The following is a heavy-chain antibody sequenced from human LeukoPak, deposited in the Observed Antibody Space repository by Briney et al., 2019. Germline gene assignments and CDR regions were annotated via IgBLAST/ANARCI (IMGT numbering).Heavy chain of an antibody. CDR2: IIPIFGTA. CDR1: GGTFSSYA. D-gene: IGHD5-18*01. V-gene: IGHV1-69*13. CDR3: VRAQRGYSYGYGY. J-gene: IGHJ4*02. Sequence: VKVSCKASGGTFSSYAISWVRQAPGQGLEWMGGIIPIFGTANYAQKFQGRVTITADESTSTAYMELSSLRSEDTAVYYCVRAQRGYSYGYGYWGQGTLVTVSS.